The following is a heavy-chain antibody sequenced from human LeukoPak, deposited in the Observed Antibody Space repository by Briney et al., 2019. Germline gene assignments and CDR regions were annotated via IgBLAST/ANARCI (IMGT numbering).Heavy chain of an antibody. D-gene: IGHD2-21*02. CDR3: ARPPDCGGDCYEYLQQ. J-gene: IGHJ1*01. CDR2: INPSGDIT. Sequence: ASVKVSCKASAHTLINYYIHWVRQAPGQGLEWMGIINPSGDITNYAQKFQGRVTLTRDTSTSTVYMELSSLTSEDTAVYYCARPPDCGGDCYEYLQQWGQGTLVIVSS. V-gene: IGHV1-46*01. CDR1: AHTLINYY.